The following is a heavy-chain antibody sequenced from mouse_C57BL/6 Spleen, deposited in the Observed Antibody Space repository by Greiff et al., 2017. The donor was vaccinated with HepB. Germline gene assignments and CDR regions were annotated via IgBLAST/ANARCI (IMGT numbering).Heavy chain of an antibody. J-gene: IGHJ2*01. CDR2: IYPGDGDT. Sequence: QVQLKESGAELVKPGASVKISCKASGYAFSSYWMNWVKQRPGKGLEWIGQIYPGDGDTNYNGKFKGKATLTADKSSSTAYMQLSSLTSEDSAVYFCARGSSYSFDYWGQGTTLTVSS. CDR1: GYAFSSYW. V-gene: IGHV1-80*01. CDR3: ARGSSYSFDY. D-gene: IGHD1-1*01.